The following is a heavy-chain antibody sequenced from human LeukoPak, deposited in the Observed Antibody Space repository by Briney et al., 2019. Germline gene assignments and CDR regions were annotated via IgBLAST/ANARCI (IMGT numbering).Heavy chain of an antibody. CDR1: GGSISSGGYY. CDR3: ARGLHDYYDSSGYYSSGDHWFDP. Sequence: SKTLSLTCNVSGGSISSGGYYWSWIRQHPGKGLEWIGYIYYSGSTYYNPSLKSRVTISVDTSKNQFSLKLSSVTAADTAVYYCARGLHDYYDSSGYYSSGDHWFDPWGQGTLVTVSS. CDR2: IYYSGST. V-gene: IGHV4-31*03. J-gene: IGHJ5*02. D-gene: IGHD3-22*01.